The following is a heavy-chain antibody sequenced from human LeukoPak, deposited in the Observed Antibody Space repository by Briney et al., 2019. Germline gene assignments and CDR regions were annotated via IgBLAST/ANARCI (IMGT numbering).Heavy chain of an antibody. CDR1: GFIFSNYW. J-gene: IGHJ6*02. V-gene: IGHV3-74*01. Sequence: GGSLRLSCVASGFIFSNYWMYWVRQVPGKGLVRVSRINGDGSYGVSVNGRFTISRDNAKSTLYLQMNNLRVEDTAVYYCASYNWNYDMDVWGQGTTVIVSS. CDR3: ASYNWNYDMDV. CDR2: INGDGS. D-gene: IGHD1-20*01.